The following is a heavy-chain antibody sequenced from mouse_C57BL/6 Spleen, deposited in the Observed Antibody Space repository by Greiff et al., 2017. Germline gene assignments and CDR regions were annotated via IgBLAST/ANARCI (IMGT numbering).Heavy chain of an antibody. CDR1: GYTFTTYP. V-gene: IGHV1-47*01. CDR3: AIITTVASYAMDY. J-gene: IGHJ4*01. CDR2: LHPYNDDT. Sequence: ESGAELVKPGASVKMSCKASGYTFTTYPIEWMKQNHGKSLEWIGNLHPYNDDTKYNEKFKGKATLTVEKSSSTVYLELSRLTSDDSAVYYCAIITTVASYAMDYWGQGTSVTVSS. D-gene: IGHD1-1*01.